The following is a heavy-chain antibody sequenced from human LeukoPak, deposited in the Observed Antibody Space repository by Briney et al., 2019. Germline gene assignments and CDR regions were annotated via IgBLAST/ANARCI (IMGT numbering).Heavy chain of an antibody. V-gene: IGHV3-48*01. Sequence: GGSLRLSCEASGFTFSSYSMNWVRQAPGKGLEWVSQISRTSSTIYYADSVKGRFTISRDNSKNTLYLQMNSLRAEDTAVYYCARVTYGSGTYGAFDYWGQGTLVTVSS. D-gene: IGHD3-10*01. CDR1: GFTFSSYS. CDR2: ISRTSSTI. J-gene: IGHJ4*02. CDR3: ARVTYGSGTYGAFDY.